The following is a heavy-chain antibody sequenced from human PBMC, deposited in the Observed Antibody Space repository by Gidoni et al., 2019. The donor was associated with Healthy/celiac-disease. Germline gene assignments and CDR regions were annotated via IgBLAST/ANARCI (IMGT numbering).Heavy chain of an antibody. CDR3: AKDSRGYGMDV. CDR1: GCTFSSYG. J-gene: IGHJ6*02. V-gene: IGHV3-30*18. Sequence: QVQLVESGGGVVQPGRSRRLPGAASGCTFSSYGMHWVRQAPGKGLEWVAVISYDVSNKYYADSVKCRFTISRDNSKNTLCLQMNSLGAEDPAVYYCAKDSRGYGMDVWGQGTTVTVSS. CDR2: ISYDVSNK.